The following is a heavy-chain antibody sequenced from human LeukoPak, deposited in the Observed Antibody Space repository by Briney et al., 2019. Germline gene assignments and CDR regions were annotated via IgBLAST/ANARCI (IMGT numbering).Heavy chain of an antibody. D-gene: IGHD2-15*01. V-gene: IGHV1-2*02. CDR2: INPNSGGT. CDR3: ARGYCSSVSCYEKDY. Sequence: ASVKVSCKTSGYTFTGYYIHWVRQAPGQGLEWMGWINPNSGGTNYAQKFQGRVTMTRDTSISTVYMELSRLRSDDTAVYYCARGYCSSVSCYEKDYWGQGTLVTVSS. CDR1: GYTFTGYY. J-gene: IGHJ4*02.